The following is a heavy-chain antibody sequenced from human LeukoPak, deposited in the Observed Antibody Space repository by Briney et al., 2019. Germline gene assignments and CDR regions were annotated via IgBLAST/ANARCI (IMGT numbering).Heavy chain of an antibody. D-gene: IGHD3-10*01. CDR3: ARAGDYGSVSLAFDI. J-gene: IGHJ3*02. V-gene: IGHV1-69*06. Sequence: SVKVSCKASGGTFSSYAISWVRQAPGQGLEWMGGIIPIFGTANYAQKFQGRVTITANKSTSTAYMELSSLRSEDAAVYYCARAGDYGSVSLAFDIWGQGTMVTVSS. CDR1: GGTFSSYA. CDR2: IIPIFGTA.